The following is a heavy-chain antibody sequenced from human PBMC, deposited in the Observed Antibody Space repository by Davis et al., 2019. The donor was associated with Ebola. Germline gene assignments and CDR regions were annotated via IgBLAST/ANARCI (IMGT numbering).Heavy chain of an antibody. CDR1: GGSISSYY. CDR2: IYYSGST. Sequence: PGGSLRLSCTVSGGSISSYYWSWIRQPPGKGLEWIGYIYYSGSTNYNPSLKSRVTISVDTSKNQFSLKLSSVTAADTAVYYCARLSYDFQEERSMDVWGQGTTVTVSS. J-gene: IGHJ6*02. V-gene: IGHV4-59*08. CDR3: ARLSYDFQEERSMDV. D-gene: IGHD3-3*01.